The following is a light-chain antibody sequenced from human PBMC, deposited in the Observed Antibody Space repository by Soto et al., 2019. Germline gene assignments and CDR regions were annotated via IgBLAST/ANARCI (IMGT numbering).Light chain of an antibody. CDR2: DVS. Sequence: EIVLTQFPATLSLSPGERATLSCRASQRVSRYLAWYQQKPGQAPRLLIYDVSTRATGIPARFSGSGSGTDFTLTITSLEPEDFALYSCQQRSDWPITFGQGTRLEIK. J-gene: IGKJ5*01. V-gene: IGKV3-11*01. CDR1: QRVSRY. CDR3: QQRSDWPIT.